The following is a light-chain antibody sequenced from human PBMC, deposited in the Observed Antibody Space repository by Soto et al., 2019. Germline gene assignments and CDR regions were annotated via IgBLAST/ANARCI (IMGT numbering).Light chain of an antibody. CDR3: CSYVGGDTLI. J-gene: IGLJ1*01. Sequence: QSAPTQPRSVSGSPGQTVTISCTGTSSDVGFSNYISWYQQHLGEAPKLVIYDVAQRPSGVPDRLSGSRSGKTASLTISGLQADDEADYYCCSYVGGDTLIFGSGTKLTVL. CDR1: SSDVGFSNY. CDR2: DVA. V-gene: IGLV2-11*01.